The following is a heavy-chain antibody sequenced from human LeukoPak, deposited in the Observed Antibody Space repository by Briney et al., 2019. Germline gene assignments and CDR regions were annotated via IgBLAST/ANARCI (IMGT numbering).Heavy chain of an antibody. D-gene: IGHD3-10*01. CDR2: IYTSGST. CDR3: ARGRWFGEFFDP. V-gene: IGHV4-4*07. CDR1: GGSNSSYY. Sequence: ETLSLTCTVSGGSNSSYYWSWIRQPAGKGLEWIGRIYTSGSTNYNPSLKSRVTMSVDTSKNQFSLKLSSVTAADTAVYYCARGRWFGEFFDPWGQGTLVTVSS. J-gene: IGHJ5*02.